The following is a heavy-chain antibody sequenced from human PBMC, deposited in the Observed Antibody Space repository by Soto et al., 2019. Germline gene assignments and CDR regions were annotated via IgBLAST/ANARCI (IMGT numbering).Heavy chain of an antibody. CDR2: ISAYNGNT. Sequence: QDQLVQSGVEVKKPGASVKVSCKASGYSFTNYGITWVRQAPGKGCEWMGWISAYNGNTNYAQKFQGRVTLTTDASTSTAYLELRSLRSDDTAVYYCARDRGVAPPVAGNTHYFCYMDVWGKGTTVTVSS. J-gene: IGHJ6*03. CDR1: GYSFTNYG. V-gene: IGHV1-18*01. CDR3: ARDRGVAPPVAGNTHYFCYMDV. D-gene: IGHD6-19*01.